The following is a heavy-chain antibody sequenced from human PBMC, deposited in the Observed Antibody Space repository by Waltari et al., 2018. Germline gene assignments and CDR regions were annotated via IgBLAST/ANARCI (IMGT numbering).Heavy chain of an antibody. V-gene: IGHV4-34*01. CDR2: SNQSGST. CDR3: ARGRGYGYAPGNLDY. D-gene: IGHD2-2*01. Sequence: QVQLQQWGAGLLKPSETLSLTCAVYGGSFSGYYWSWIRQPPGKGLEWLGESNQSGSTNTNPSYKVRVTISVATSKNLCSRKRSSVTAADTAVYYCARGRGYGYAPGNLDYWGQGTLVTVSS. CDR1: GGSFSGYY. J-gene: IGHJ4*02.